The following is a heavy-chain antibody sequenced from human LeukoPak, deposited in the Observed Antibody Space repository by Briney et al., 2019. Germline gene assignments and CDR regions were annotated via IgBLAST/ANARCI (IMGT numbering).Heavy chain of an antibody. Sequence: SETLSLTCIVSGGSISSYYWSWIRQPPGKGLEWIGYIYYSGSTNYDPSLKSRVTISIDTSKNRFSLRLTSVTAADTAVYYCARDRRIAAAGTYYYYGMDVWGQGTTVTVSS. J-gene: IGHJ6*02. CDR1: GGSISSYY. CDR2: IYYSGST. D-gene: IGHD6-13*01. CDR3: ARDRRIAAAGTYYYYGMDV. V-gene: IGHV4-59*01.